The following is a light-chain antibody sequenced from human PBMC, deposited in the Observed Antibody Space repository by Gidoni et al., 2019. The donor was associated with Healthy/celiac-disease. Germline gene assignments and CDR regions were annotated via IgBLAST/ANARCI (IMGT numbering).Light chain of an antibody. CDR3: QQYNSYPLT. J-gene: IGKJ4*01. CDR1: PSISSW. Sequence: DIQMTQSPSTLSASVGDRVTITCRASPSISSWLAWYPQKPGKAPKRLIYKASSLESGVPSRFSGSGSGTEFTLTISSLQPDDFATYYCQQYNSYPLTFGGGTKVEIK. V-gene: IGKV1-5*03. CDR2: KAS.